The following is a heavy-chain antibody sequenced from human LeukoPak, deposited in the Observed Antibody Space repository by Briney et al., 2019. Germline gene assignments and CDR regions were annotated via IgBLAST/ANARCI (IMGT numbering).Heavy chain of an antibody. CDR3: ARHVVAVGFDY. Sequence: GGSLRLSCAASGFTFSSYSMNWVRQAPGKGLEWVSSVTSSSSYIYYADSVKGRFTISRDNAKNSLYLQMNSLRAEDTAVYYCARHVVAVGFDYWGQGTLVTVSS. J-gene: IGHJ4*02. CDR2: VTSSSSYI. D-gene: IGHD3-22*01. V-gene: IGHV3-21*01. CDR1: GFTFSSYS.